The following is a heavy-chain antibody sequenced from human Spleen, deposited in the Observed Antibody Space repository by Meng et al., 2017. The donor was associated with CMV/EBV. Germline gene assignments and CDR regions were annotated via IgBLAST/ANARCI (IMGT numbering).Heavy chain of an antibody. D-gene: IGHD3-22*01. CDR3: ARGVPYSFDSSGYLPHS. Sequence: SETLSLTCTVSGSPGASISSTSYYWAWIRQPPGKGLAWIGTISYSGSTYFNPSLKSRVSISVDTSKKQFSLNLSSVTAADTAVYYCARGVPYSFDSSGYLPHSWGPGTLVTVSS. CDR2: ISYSGST. CDR1: GSPGASISSTSYY. J-gene: IGHJ5*01. V-gene: IGHV4-39*07.